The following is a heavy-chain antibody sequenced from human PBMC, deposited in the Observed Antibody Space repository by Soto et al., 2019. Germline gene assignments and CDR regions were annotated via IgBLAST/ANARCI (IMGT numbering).Heavy chain of an antibody. J-gene: IGHJ5*02. CDR1: GFTFSSYG. V-gene: IGHV3-33*01. CDR2: IWYDGSNK. Sequence: QVQLVESGGGVVQPGRSLRLSCAASGFTFSSYGMHWVRQAPGKGLEWVAVIWYDGSNKYYADSVKGRFTISGDNSKNTLYLQMNSLRAEDTAVYYCARIRDTAMGTNWFDPWGQGTLVTVSS. CDR3: ARIRDTAMGTNWFDP. D-gene: IGHD5-18*01.